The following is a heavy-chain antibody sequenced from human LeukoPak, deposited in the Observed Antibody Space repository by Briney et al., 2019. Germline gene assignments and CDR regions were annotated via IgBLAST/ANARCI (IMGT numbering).Heavy chain of an antibody. J-gene: IGHJ1*01. CDR1: GGTFSSYA. V-gene: IGHV1-69*13. Sequence: SVKVSCKASGGTFSSYAISWVRQAPGQGLEWMGGIIPIFGTANYAQKFQGRVTITVDESTSTAYMELSSLRSEDTAVYYCAREPSVADLGGFQHWGQGTLVTVSS. CDR3: AREPSVADLGGFQH. CDR2: IIPIFGTA. D-gene: IGHD6-19*01.